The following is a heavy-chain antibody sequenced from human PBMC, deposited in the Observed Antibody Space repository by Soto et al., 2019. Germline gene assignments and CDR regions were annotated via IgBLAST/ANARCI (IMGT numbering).Heavy chain of an antibody. CDR3: ARVNYNSFDY. D-gene: IGHD1-1*01. CDR2: IYYSGST. J-gene: IGHJ4*02. Sequence: QVQLQESGPGLVKPSQTLSLTCTVSGGSISSGGYYWSWIRQHPGKGLEWIGYIYYSGSTYYNPSLKXXVXIXXDPSKNQFSLKLSSVTAADTAVYYCARVNYNSFDYWGQGTLVTVSS. CDR1: GGSISSGGYY. V-gene: IGHV4-31*01.